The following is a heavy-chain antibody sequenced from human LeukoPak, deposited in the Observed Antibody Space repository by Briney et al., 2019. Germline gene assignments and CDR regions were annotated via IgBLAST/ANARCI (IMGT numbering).Heavy chain of an antibody. CDR1: GFXFSSYG. CDR3: ARDMHYYGMDV. Sequence: GGSLRLSCAASGFXFSSYGMHWVRQAPGKGLEWVAVIWYDGSNKYYADSVKGRFTISRDNSKNTLYLQMNSLRAEDTAVYYCARDMHYYGMDVWGQGSTVTVSS. CDR2: IWYDGSNK. J-gene: IGHJ6*02. D-gene: IGHD2-2*01. V-gene: IGHV3-33*01.